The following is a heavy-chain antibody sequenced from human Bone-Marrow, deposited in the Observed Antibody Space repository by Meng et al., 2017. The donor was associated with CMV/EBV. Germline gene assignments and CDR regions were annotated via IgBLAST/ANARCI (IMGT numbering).Heavy chain of an antibody. J-gene: IGHJ4*02. CDR1: GYSFDSHW. Sequence: GESLKISCKTSGYSFDSHWIGWVRQMPGKGLEWMAVIYPGDSEIRYSPSFQGQVTISADKSITPAHLQWSSLKASDTAMYYCATLLNWYSEFYFDIWGQGTLVTVSS. D-gene: IGHD2-21*02. CDR3: ATLLNWYSEFYFDI. V-gene: IGHV5-51*01. CDR2: IYPGDSEI.